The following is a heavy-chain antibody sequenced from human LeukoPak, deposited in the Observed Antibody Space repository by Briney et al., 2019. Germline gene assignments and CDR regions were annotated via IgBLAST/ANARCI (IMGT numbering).Heavy chain of an antibody. CDR2: ISGSGGST. CDR1: GFTFSIYG. D-gene: IGHD3-9*01. CDR3: AKGNYDILTAVWD. J-gene: IGHJ4*02. V-gene: IGHV3-23*01. Sequence: PGGSLRLSCAASGFTFSIYGMNWVRQAPGKGLEWVSAISGSGGSTYYADSVKGRFTISRDNSKNTLFLQMNSLRAEDTAVYYCAKGNYDILTAVWDWGQGTLDTVSS.